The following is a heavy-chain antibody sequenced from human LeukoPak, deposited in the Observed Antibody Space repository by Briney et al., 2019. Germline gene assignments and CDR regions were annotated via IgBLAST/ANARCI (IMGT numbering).Heavy chain of an antibody. CDR2: LSSDGGST. CDR3: ARGGSYFDISGYYFY. V-gene: IGHV3-74*01. D-gene: IGHD3-22*01. J-gene: IGHJ4*02. Sequence: AGGSLRLSCAASGISVSNNYMAWVGQAPGKGLVWVSRLSSDGGSTNYADSVKGRFTTSRDNSKNTLYLQMNSLRTEDTAVYYCARGGSYFDISGYYFYWGQGTLVTVSS. CDR1: GISVSNNY.